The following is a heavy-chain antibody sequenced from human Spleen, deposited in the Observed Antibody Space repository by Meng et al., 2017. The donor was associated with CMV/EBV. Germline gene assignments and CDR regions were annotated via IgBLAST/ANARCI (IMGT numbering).Heavy chain of an antibody. Sequence: ESLKISCAASGFTFSTYAMSWVRQAPGKGLEWIGEINHSGSTNYNPSLKSRVAISVDMSKNQFSLKLSSVTAADTAVYYCARAHLYYDILTGYPENHATGYFDYWGQGTLVTVSS. CDR2: INHSGST. V-gene: IGHV4-34*01. CDR3: ARAHLYYDILTGYPENHATGYFDY. J-gene: IGHJ4*02. CDR1: GFTFSTYA. D-gene: IGHD3-9*01.